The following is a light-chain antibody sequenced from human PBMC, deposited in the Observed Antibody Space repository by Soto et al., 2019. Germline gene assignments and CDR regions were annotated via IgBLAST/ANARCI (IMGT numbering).Light chain of an antibody. Sequence: QSALTQPASVSGSPGQSXTISCTGTSSDVSGYNYVSWYQQHPGKAPKLMIYDVSNRPSGVSNRFSGSKSGNTASLTISGLQAEDEADYYCSSYTSSSTLYVFGTGTKVTVL. V-gene: IGLV2-14*01. CDR1: SSDVSGYNY. J-gene: IGLJ1*01. CDR2: DVS. CDR3: SSYTSSSTLYV.